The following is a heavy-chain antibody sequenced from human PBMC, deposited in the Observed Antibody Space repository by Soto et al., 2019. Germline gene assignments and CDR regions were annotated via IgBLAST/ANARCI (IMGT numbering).Heavy chain of an antibody. CDR2: IIPVFGTT. Sequence: SVKVSCKASGGIFNNYAISWVRQAPGQGLEWMGGIIPVFGTTNYAQKFQGRITITADESTSTAYMEMSSLRSEDTAVYYCARGRLSGYGGYDYRVKAPYYFDYWGRGTLVTVSS. CDR3: ARGRLSGYGGYDYRVKAPYYFDY. J-gene: IGHJ4*02. D-gene: IGHD5-12*01. CDR1: GGIFNNYA. V-gene: IGHV1-69*13.